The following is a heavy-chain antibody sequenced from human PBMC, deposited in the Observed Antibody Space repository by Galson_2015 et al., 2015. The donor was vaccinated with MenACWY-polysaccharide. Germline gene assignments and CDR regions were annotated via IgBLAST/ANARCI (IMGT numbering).Heavy chain of an antibody. Sequence: SLRLSCAASGFNFSIYVMTWVRQAPGKGLEWVSAISSGCDTAYYTDSVKGRFTISRDNSKDTLHLQMDSLRAEDTGVYYCVKGGWADNWGQGTLVTVSS. CDR1: GFNFSIYV. V-gene: IGHV3-23*01. D-gene: IGHD1-26*01. CDR3: VKGGWADN. CDR2: ISSGCDTA. J-gene: IGHJ4*02.